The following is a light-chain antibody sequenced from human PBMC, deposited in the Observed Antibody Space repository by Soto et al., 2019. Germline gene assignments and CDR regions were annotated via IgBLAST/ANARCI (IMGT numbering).Light chain of an antibody. CDR2: QVT. CDR1: SSDIGAYNY. J-gene: IGLJ2*01. V-gene: IGLV2-8*01. CDR3: CSYAGRNTVI. Sequence: QSALTQPPSASGSPGQSVTISCTGTSSDIGAYNYVSWYRQYPDKAPKLLVYQVTKRPSGVPDRFSGSKSGNTAALTVSGLQAADEAYYYCCSYAGRNTVIFGGGTKVTVL.